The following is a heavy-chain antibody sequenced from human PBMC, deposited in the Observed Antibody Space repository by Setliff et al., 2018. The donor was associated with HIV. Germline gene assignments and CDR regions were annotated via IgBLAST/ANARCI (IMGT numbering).Heavy chain of an antibody. J-gene: IGHJ5*02. CDR3: ARGYSIALGWFDP. CDR1: GYTFTSYA. CDR2: INAGNGNT. Sequence: ASVKVSCKASGYTFTSYAMHWVRQAPGQRLEWMGWINAGNGNTKYSPKFQGRVTITRDTSASTAYMELSSPRSEDTAVYYCARGYSIALGWFDPWGQGTLVTVSS. V-gene: IGHV1-3*01. D-gene: IGHD6-13*01.